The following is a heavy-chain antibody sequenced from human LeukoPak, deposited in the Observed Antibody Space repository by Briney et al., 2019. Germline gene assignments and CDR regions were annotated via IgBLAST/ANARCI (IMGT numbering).Heavy chain of an antibody. CDR2: MNPDSGDT. CDR1: GYTFTSYE. Sequence: ASVKVSCKASGYTFTSYEINWVRQATGHGLEWMGWMNPDSGDTAYAQKFQGRITMTRSTSITTAYMELSSLRSEDTAMYYCGRGLGSYDSSELTWPMISLWGQGTQVTVSS. V-gene: IGHV1-8*01. CDR3: GRGLGSYDSSELTWPMISL. J-gene: IGHJ4*02. D-gene: IGHD3-22*01.